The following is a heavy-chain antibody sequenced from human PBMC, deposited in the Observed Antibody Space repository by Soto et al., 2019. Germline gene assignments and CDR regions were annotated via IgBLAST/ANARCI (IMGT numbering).Heavy chain of an antibody. D-gene: IGHD3-22*01. CDR1: GFNFSSYS. CDR3: ARYRDSSVRDAFDI. CDR2: ISSSSSTI. Sequence: EVQLVESGGGLVQPGGSLRLSCAASGFNFSSYSMNWVRQAPGKGLEWVSYISSSSSTIYYADSVKGRFTISRDNAKNSLYLQMNSLRAEDTAVYYCARYRDSSVRDAFDIWGQGTMVTVSS. V-gene: IGHV3-48*01. J-gene: IGHJ3*02.